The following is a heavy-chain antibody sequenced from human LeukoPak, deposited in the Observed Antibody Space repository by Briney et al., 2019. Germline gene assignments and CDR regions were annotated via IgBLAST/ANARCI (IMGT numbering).Heavy chain of an antibody. J-gene: IGHJ4*02. D-gene: IGHD5-18*01. Sequence: SETLSLTCTVSGGSISSYYWSWIRQPPGKGLEWIGYIYYSGSTNYNPSLKSRVTISVDTSKNQFSLKLSSVTAADTAVYYCARAGYSYGPFHYWGQGTLDTVSS. CDR1: GGSISSYY. CDR2: IYYSGST. V-gene: IGHV4-59*01. CDR3: ARAGYSYGPFHY.